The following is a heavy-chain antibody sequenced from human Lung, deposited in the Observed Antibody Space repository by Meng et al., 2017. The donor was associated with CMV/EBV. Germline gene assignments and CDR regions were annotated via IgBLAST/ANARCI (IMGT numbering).Heavy chain of an antibody. Sequence: SXVVSGLTFSSHPMTWVRQAPGKGLEWVSSISGSGGSTYSADSVQGRFTISRDNSKNTLYLQMSALRDEDTALYYCARGGPVAGKNWFDRWGQGXLVTVSS. CDR3: ARGGPVAGKNWFDR. V-gene: IGHV3-23*01. D-gene: IGHD6-19*01. CDR2: ISGSGGST. CDR1: GLTFSSHP. J-gene: IGHJ5*02.